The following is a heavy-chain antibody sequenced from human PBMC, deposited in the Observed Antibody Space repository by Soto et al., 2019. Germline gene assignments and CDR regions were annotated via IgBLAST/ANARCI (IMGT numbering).Heavy chain of an antibody. Sequence: GGSLRLSCAASGFTFSSYAMHWVRQAPGKGLEWVAVISYDGSNKYYADSVKGRFTISRDNSKNTLYLQMNSLRAEDTAVYYCARESITIFGVVMQSYGMGVWGQGTTVTVSS. CDR3: ARESITIFGVVMQSYGMGV. CDR1: GFTFSSYA. J-gene: IGHJ6*02. V-gene: IGHV3-30-3*01. CDR2: ISYDGSNK. D-gene: IGHD3-3*01.